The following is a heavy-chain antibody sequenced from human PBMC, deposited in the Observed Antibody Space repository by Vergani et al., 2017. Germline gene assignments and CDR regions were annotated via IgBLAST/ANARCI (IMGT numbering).Heavy chain of an antibody. V-gene: IGHV4-4*03. J-gene: IGHJ2*01. Sequence: QVQLQESGPGLVKPPGTLSLTCAVSGDSISSNNCWTWVRQPPGKGLEWIGEICHTEDTKYSPSLKRRVTVSVDESRNLFSLRLNSVTAADTAVYYCARGRGDNWYFDLWGRGTLVTVSS. CDR2: ICHTEDT. D-gene: IGHD3-10*01. CDR1: GDSISSNNC. CDR3: ARGRGDNWYFDL.